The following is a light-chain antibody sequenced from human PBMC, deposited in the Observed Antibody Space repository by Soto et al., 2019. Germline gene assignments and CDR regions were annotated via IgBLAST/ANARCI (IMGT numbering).Light chain of an antibody. Sequence: DIHMTQAPSTLSASVGDRVSITCRASQSINAWLAWYQQKPGKAPKLLIYDVSTLASGVPSRFSGSGSGTEFTLTISSLQPGDFATYYCQQYDTYWTFGQGTKVDIK. V-gene: IGKV1-5*01. CDR1: QSINAW. CDR3: QQYDTYWT. CDR2: DVS. J-gene: IGKJ1*01.